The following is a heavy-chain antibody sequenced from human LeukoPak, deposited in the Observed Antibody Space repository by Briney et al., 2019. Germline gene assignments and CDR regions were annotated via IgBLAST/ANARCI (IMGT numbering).Heavy chain of an antibody. J-gene: IGHJ4*02. Sequence: GGSLRLSCAASGFTFSDYYMSWIRQAPGKGLEWVSYISSSGSTIYYADSVKGRFTISRDNSKNTLYLQMNSLRAEDTAVYYCAKDASSWELMGGFDYWGQGTLVTVSS. CDR1: GFTFSDYY. CDR2: ISSSGSTI. V-gene: IGHV3-11*04. D-gene: IGHD1-26*01. CDR3: AKDASSWELMGGFDY.